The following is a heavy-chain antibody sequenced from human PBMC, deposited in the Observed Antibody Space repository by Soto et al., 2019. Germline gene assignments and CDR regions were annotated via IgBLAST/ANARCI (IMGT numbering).Heavy chain of an antibody. CDR3: AKGSSASRPYYFDC. CDR1: GFTYSTYV. V-gene: IGHV3-23*01. CDR2: LSGDSTGT. J-gene: IGHJ4*02. Sequence: EVQLLESGGGLVQPGGSLRLSCAASGFTYSTYVMSWVRQAPGEGLEWVSALSGDSTGTYYADSVKGRFTISRDNSKNTLYLQMNSLRADDTAVYYCAKGSSASRPYYFDCWGQGTLVTVSS. D-gene: IGHD3-22*01.